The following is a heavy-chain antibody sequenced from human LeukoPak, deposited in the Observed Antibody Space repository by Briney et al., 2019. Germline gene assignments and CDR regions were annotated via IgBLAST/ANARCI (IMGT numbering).Heavy chain of an antibody. D-gene: IGHD6-19*01. CDR2: ISYTGGRT. J-gene: IGHJ4*02. CDR3: AKDQIAGDSSGWIFDY. V-gene: IGHV3-23*01. Sequence: GASLRLSCAASGFTFSNYAMTWVRQAPGKGLEWVSSISYTGGRTNYADSVKGRFTISRDNSKNTLYLQMNSLRAEDTAVYYCAKDQIAGDSSGWIFDYWGQGTRVTVSP. CDR1: GFTFSNYA.